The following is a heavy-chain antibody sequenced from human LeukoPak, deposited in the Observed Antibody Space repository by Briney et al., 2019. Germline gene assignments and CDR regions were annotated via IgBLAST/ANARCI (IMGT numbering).Heavy chain of an antibody. D-gene: IGHD5-24*01. CDR1: GFTSGSYS. J-gene: IGHJ4*02. V-gene: IGHV3-7*01. Sequence: PGGSLRLSCVASGFTSGSYSMSWVRQAPGKGLVWVASKKHDGREKHYLDSVKGRFAISRDNTKNSLYLQINSLRAEDAAVYYCARGRVDSNYSHLDSWGQGTLVTVSS. CDR2: KKHDGREK. CDR3: ARGRVDSNYSHLDS.